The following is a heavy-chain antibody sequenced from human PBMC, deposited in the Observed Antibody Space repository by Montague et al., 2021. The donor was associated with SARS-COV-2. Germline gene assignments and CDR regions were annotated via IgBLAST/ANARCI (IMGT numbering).Heavy chain of an antibody. J-gene: IGHJ5*02. CDR2: IKHSGST. CDR3: ASLTLGYCSSTSCYSDWFDP. V-gene: IGHV4-34*01. CDR1: GGSFSGYY. D-gene: IGHD2-2*02. Sequence: SETLSLTCAVYGGSFSGYYWSWIRQPPGKGLEWIGEIKHSGSTNYNPSLKSRVTISVDTSKNQFSLKLSSVIAADTAVYYCASLTLGYCSSTSCYSDWFDPWGQGTLVTVSS.